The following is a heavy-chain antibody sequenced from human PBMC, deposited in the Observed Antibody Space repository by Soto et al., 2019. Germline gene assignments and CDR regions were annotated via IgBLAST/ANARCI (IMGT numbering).Heavy chain of an antibody. J-gene: IGHJ4*02. V-gene: IGHV3-66*01. CDR3: ARNVPVTTLGY. CDR1: GVTVSNNY. D-gene: IGHD4-17*01. Sequence: EVKLVESGGGLVQPGGSLRLSCAASGVTVSNNYMTWVRQATGKGLELVSSIYSTGNTFYADSVKGRFTISRDNSKNTLYLQMNSLRVEDTAVYYCARNVPVTTLGYWGQGTLVTVSS. CDR2: IYSTGNT.